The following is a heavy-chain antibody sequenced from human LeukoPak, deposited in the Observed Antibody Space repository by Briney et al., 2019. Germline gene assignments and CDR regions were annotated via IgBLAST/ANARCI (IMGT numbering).Heavy chain of an antibody. J-gene: IGHJ6*02. CDR1: GFTFSSYA. V-gene: IGHV3-30*07. D-gene: IGHD3-10*01. Sequence: PGRSLRLSCAASGFTFSSYAMHWVRQAPGKGLEWVAVISYDGSNKYYADSVKGRFTISRDNAKNSLYLQMNSLRAEDTAVYYCAREGFTMVRGVPSRYYYYYYGMDVWGQGTTVTVSS. CDR3: AREGFTMVRGVPSRYYYYYYGMDV. CDR2: ISYDGSNK.